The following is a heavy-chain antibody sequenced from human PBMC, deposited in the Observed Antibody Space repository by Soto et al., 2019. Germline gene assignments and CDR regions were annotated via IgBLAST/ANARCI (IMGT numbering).Heavy chain of an antibody. CDR1: GGCISSGIHY. Sequence: TLSLTFTVSGGCISSGIHYWSWIRQPPGKGLEWIGYIYYSGTTYYNPSLKTRVAISVDTSKNQFSLKLSSVTAADTAVYYCARPPTVRGVISGMDVWGQGTTVTVSS. CDR3: ARPPTVRGVISGMDV. J-gene: IGHJ6*02. CDR2: IYYSGTT. V-gene: IGHV4-30-4*01. D-gene: IGHD3-10*01.